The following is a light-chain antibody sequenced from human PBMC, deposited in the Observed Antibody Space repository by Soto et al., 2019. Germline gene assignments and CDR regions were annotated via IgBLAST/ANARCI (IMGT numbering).Light chain of an antibody. CDR2: GAS. CDR1: QSISSW. CDR3: QQYSTYPWT. Sequence: DIQMTQSASTLSASVGDRVTITCRASQSISSWLAWYQQKPGKAPKLLIYGASSLESGVPSRFSGSGSETEFTLTISSLQPDDFATYYCQQYSTYPWTFAQGTKV. J-gene: IGKJ1*01. V-gene: IGKV1-5*01.